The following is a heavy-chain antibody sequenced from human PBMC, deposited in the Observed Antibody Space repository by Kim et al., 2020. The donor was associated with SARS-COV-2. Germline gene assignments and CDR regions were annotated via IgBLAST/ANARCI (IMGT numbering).Heavy chain of an antibody. CDR3: ARGTAMVRGMDV. D-gene: IGHD5-18*01. CDR1: GFTFSSYA. CDR2: ISYDGSNK. V-gene: IGHV3-30-3*01. Sequence: GGSLRLSCAASGFTFSSYAMHWVRQAPGEGLEWVAIISYDGSNKYYADSVKGRFTFSRDNSKNTVYLQMNSLRPEDTAIYYCARGTAMVRGMDVWGQGTTVTVSS. J-gene: IGHJ6*02.